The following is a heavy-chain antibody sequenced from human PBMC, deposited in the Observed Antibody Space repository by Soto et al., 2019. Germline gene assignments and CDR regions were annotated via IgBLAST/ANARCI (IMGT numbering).Heavy chain of an antibody. D-gene: IGHD2-15*01. CDR1: GGSISNAVYY. Sequence: NPSETLSLTCTVSGGSISNAVYYWSWIRQHPGKGLEWIGYISHNGDTYYNPSLKSRLFISVDTSQNQFSLKLTSVTAADTAVYYCARVGAATSWFDPWGQGTLVTVSS. V-gene: IGHV4-31*03. CDR2: ISHNGDT. CDR3: ARVGAATSWFDP. J-gene: IGHJ5*02.